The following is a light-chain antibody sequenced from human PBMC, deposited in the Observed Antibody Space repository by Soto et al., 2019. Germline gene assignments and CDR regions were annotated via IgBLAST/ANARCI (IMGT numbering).Light chain of an antibody. CDR3: SSFSSGTTLFV. Sequence: QSVLTQPASVSGSPGQSITISCTGANSDIGDWNYVSWYQQYPGKAPKVIIYEVNYRPSGVSYRFSGSKSGNTASLTISGLQAEDEADCYCSSFSSGTTLFVFGGGTKVTVL. V-gene: IGLV2-14*01. CDR2: EVN. J-gene: IGLJ1*01. CDR1: NSDIGDWNY.